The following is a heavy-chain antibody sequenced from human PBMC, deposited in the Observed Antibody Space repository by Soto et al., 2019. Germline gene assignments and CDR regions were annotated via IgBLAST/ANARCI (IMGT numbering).Heavy chain of an antibody. CDR2: IYYSGYT. D-gene: IGHD3-16*01. J-gene: IGHJ6*02. V-gene: IGHV4-39*01. CDR1: GGSISSSSYY. CDR3: ARHNGPLYVGYYYDMDV. Sequence: QLQLQESGPGLVKPSETLSLTCTVSGGSISSSSYYWGWIRQPPGKGLEWIGSIYYSGYTYYNPXLKRRLTISVDXSXNXXSLKLSSVTAADTAVYYCARHNGPLYVGYYYDMDVWGQGTTVTVSS.